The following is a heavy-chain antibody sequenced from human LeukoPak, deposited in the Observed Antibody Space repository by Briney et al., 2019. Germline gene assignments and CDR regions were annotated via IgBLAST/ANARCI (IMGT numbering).Heavy chain of an antibody. CDR2: IYYTGST. CDR1: GDSINSYY. J-gene: IGHJ4*02. Sequence: SETLSLTCTVSGDSINSYYWTRIRQAPGKGLEWIGYIYYTGSTNYSPSLKSRVSISIDPSKNQFSLKLTSVTAADTAVYYCARDPTYWGQGILVTVSS. V-gene: IGHV4-59*01. CDR3: ARDPTY.